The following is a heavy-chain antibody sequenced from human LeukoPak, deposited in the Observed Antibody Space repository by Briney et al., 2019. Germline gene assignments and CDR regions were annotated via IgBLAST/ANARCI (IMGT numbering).Heavy chain of an antibody. CDR3: ARGIYGGNSPLVDL. D-gene: IGHD6-13*01. V-gene: IGHV1-2*02. CDR2: FNPKSGGT. CDR1: GFTFTAYY. Sequence: GASVKVSCKASGFTFTAYYMHWMRQAPGQGPEYMGLFNPKSGGTDYAQEFQGRVTMTRDTSVSTAYLELSNLRSDDTAMYYCARGIYGGNSPLVDLWGQGTLVTVSS. J-gene: IGHJ5*02.